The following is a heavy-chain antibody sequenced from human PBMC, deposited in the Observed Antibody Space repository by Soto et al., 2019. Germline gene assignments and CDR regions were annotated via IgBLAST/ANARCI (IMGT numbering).Heavy chain of an antibody. Sequence: ASVKVSCKASVFTSSGISWVRQAPGQRLEWMGWISTHNGNTIYAQKFQGGVIMTMDTSTTTVYMELRSLRPDDTAVYLCAREGILGLFDAYDLWGQGTMVTVSS. CDR2: ISTHNGNT. J-gene: IGHJ3*01. D-gene: IGHD3-3*01. CDR1: VFTSSG. V-gene: IGHV1-18*04. CDR3: AREGILGLFDAYDL.